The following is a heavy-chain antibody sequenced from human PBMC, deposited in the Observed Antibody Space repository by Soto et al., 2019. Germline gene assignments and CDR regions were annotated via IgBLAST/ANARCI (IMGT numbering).Heavy chain of an antibody. CDR1: GGSISSSSYY. Sequence: QLQLQESGPGLVKPSETLSLTCTVSGGSISSSSYYWGWIRQPPGKGLEWIGSIYYSGSTYYNPSLKSRVTISVDTSKNQFSLKLSSVTAADTAVYYCARMNFDWLLPNDYWGQGTLVTVSS. D-gene: IGHD3-9*01. CDR2: IYYSGST. V-gene: IGHV4-39*01. J-gene: IGHJ4*02. CDR3: ARMNFDWLLPNDY.